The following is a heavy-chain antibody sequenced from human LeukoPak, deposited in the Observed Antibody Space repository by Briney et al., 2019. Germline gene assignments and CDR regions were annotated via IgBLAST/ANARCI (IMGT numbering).Heavy chain of an antibody. D-gene: IGHD3-22*01. V-gene: IGHV3-21*01. CDR1: GFTFSSYS. J-gene: IGHJ4*02. Sequence: GGSLRLSCAASGFTFSSYSMNWVRQAPGKGLEWVSSISSSSSYIYYADSVKGRFTISRDNAKNSLYLQMNSLRAEDTAVYYCARERKDSSGYYYGIDYWGQGTLVTVSS. CDR3: ARERKDSSGYYYGIDY. CDR2: ISSSSSYI.